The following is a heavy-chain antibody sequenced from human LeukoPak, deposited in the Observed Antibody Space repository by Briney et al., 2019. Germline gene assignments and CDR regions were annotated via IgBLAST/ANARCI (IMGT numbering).Heavy chain of an antibody. J-gene: IGHJ1*01. CDR3: ARARERVWFGELAPSLQH. D-gene: IGHD3-10*01. V-gene: IGHV3-53*01. CDR1: GFTFSSYA. CDR2: IYSGGST. Sequence: GRSLRLSCAASGFTFSSYAMHWVRQAPGKGLEWVSVIYSGGSTYYADSVKGRFTISRDNSKNTLYLQMNSLRAEDTAVYYCARARERVWFGELAPSLQHWGQGTLVTVSS.